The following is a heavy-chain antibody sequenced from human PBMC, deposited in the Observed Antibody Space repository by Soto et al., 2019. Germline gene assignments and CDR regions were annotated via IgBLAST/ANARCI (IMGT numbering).Heavy chain of an antibody. V-gene: IGHV3-23*01. CDR2: ISGGGGST. Sequence: GGSLRLSCAASGFSFTTYAMRWVRQAPGKGLEWVSAISGGGGSTFYPDSVKGRFTISRDNSKNTLYLQMNSLRADDTAVYYCAKHHDSSGYSHADAFDIWGQGTMVTVSS. D-gene: IGHD3-22*01. CDR3: AKHHDSSGYSHADAFDI. J-gene: IGHJ3*02. CDR1: GFSFTTYA.